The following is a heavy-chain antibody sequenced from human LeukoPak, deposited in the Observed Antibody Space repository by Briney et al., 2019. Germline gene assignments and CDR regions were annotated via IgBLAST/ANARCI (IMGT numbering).Heavy chain of an antibody. J-gene: IGHJ4*02. CDR1: GFTVSSNY. CDR3: ARAPGPGYDFSSGYYDYYFDY. D-gene: IGHD3-3*01. CDR2: IYSGGST. Sequence: GGSLRLSCAASGFTVSSNYMSWVRQAPGKGLEWVSVIYSGGSTYYADSVKGRFTISRDNSKNTLYLQMNSLRAEDTAVYYCARAPGPGYDFSSGYYDYYFDYWGQGTLVTVSS. V-gene: IGHV3-53*01.